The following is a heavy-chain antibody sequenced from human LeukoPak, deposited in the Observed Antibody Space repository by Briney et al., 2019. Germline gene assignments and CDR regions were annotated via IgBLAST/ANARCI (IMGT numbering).Heavy chain of an antibody. Sequence: GGSLRLSCAASGFTFSSYGMHWVRQAPGKGLEWVAFIRYDGSNKYYADSVKGRFTLSRDNSKNTLYLQMNSLRAEDTAVYYCAKDLTTVTTSDFDYWGQGTLVTVSS. CDR1: GFTFSSYG. J-gene: IGHJ4*02. V-gene: IGHV3-30*02. CDR3: AKDLTTVTTSDFDY. D-gene: IGHD4-11*01. CDR2: IRYDGSNK.